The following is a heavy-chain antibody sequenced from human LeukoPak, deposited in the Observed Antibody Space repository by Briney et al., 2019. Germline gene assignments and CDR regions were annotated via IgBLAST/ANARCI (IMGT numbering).Heavy chain of an antibody. D-gene: IGHD3-9*01. V-gene: IGHV4-34*01. CDR3: ARLWDHYDILTGPNPFDY. Sequence: SETLSLTCAVYGGSFSGYYWSWIRQPPGKGLEWIGNFYKSGSTSYNPSLKSRVTISVDTAKNQFSLKLNSVTAADTAVYYCARLWDHYDILTGPNPFDYWGQGTLVTVSS. CDR2: FYKSGST. J-gene: IGHJ4*02. CDR1: GGSFSGYY.